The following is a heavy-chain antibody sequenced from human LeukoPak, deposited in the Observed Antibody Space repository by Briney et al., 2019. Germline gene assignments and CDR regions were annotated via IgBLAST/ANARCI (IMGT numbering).Heavy chain of an antibody. V-gene: IGHV3-43*02. CDR3: AKDFMAAAGSPSFDY. CDR1: GFTFDDYA. D-gene: IGHD6-13*01. Sequence: PGGSLRLSCAASGFTFDDYAMHWVRQAPGKGLEWVPLISGDGGSTYYADSVKGRFTISRDNSKNSLYLQMNSLRTEDTALYYCAKDFMAAAGSPSFDYWGQGTLVTVSS. J-gene: IGHJ4*02. CDR2: ISGDGGST.